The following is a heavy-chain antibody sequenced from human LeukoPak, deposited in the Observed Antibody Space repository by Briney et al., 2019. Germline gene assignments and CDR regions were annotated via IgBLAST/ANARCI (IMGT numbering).Heavy chain of an antibody. CDR1: GDSITKNY. D-gene: IGHD3-16*01. CDR2: MTSSGTT. CDR3: ATDVGGGWFDP. Sequence: SQTLSLTCTVSGDSITKNYWSWIRQPAGKGLEWIGRMTSSGTTNNNPSLKSRVTMSVDTSKNQFSLKLRSVTAADTAVYYCATDVGGGWFDPWGQGTLVIVSS. J-gene: IGHJ5*02. V-gene: IGHV4-4*07.